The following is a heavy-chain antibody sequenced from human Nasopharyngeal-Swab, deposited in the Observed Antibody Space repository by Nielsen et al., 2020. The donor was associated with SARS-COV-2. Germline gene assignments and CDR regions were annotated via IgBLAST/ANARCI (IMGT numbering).Heavy chain of an antibody. CDR3: ATPMTTVTSFDY. CDR2: INAGNGNT. CDR1: GYTFTSYA. V-gene: IGHV1-3*01. J-gene: IGHJ4*02. Sequence: ASVKVSCKASGYTFTSYAMHWVRQAPGQRLEWMGWINAGNGNTKYSQKFQGRVTITRDTSASTAYMELGSLRSEDTAVYYCATPMTTVTSFDYWGQGTLVTVSS. D-gene: IGHD4-17*01.